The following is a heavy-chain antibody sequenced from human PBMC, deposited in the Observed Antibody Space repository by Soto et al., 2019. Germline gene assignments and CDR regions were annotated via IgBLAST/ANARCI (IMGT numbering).Heavy chain of an antibody. CDR2: IYYSGST. V-gene: IGHV4-39*01. CDR3: ASHTPALSISDH. CDR1: GGSISSSSYY. Sequence: QLQLQESGPGLVKPSETLSLTCTVSGGSISSSSYYWGWIRQPPGKGREWIGSIYYSGSTYYNPSLQSRVIISVDTSKNQCSLTLSSVTAADTAVYYCASHTPALSISDHWCQGTLVTVSS. D-gene: IGHD2-15*01. J-gene: IGHJ4*02.